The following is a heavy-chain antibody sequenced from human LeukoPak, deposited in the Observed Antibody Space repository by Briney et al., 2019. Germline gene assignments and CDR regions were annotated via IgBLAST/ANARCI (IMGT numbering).Heavy chain of an antibody. Sequence: ASVKVSCKASGYTFTGYYMHWVRQAPGQGLEWMGWINPNSGGTNYAQKFQGWVTMTRNTSISTAYMELSSLRSEDTAVYYCARERNYGDYRIDYWGQGTLVTVSS. CDR3: ARERNYGDYRIDY. J-gene: IGHJ4*02. D-gene: IGHD4-17*01. CDR1: GYTFTGYY. CDR2: INPNSGGT. V-gene: IGHV1-2*04.